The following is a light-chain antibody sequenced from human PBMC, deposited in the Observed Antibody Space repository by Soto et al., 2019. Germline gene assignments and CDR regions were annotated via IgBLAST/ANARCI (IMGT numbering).Light chain of an antibody. J-gene: IGLJ1*01. V-gene: IGLV2-14*01. CDR1: SSDVGGYNY. CDR3: SSYTSGSTLCV. Sequence: QSALTQPASVSGSPGQSISISCTGTSSDVGGYNYVSWYQQHPGKAPKLLIFEVSNRPSGVSNRFSGSKSGRTASLTISGLQAEDEADYYCSSYTSGSTLCVFGTGTKVTVL. CDR2: EVS.